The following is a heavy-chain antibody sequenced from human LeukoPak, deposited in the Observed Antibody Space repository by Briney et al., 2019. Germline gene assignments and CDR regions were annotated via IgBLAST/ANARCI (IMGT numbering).Heavy chain of an antibody. J-gene: IGHJ6*03. V-gene: IGHV4-34*01. CDR2: INHSGST. D-gene: IGHD3-10*01. CDR1: GFTFSSYE. CDR3: ARTVWFGELKGYYYMDV. Sequence: GSLRLSCAASGFTFSSYEMNWVRQAPGKGLEWIGEINHSGSTNYNPSLKSRVTISVDTSKNQFSLKLSSVTAADTAVYYCARTVWFGELKGYYYMDVWGKGTTVTISS.